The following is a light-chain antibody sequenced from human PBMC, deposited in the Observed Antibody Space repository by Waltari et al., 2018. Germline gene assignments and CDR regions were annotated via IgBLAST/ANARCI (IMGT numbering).Light chain of an antibody. V-gene: IGLV2-14*03. Sequence: QPALAQPASVSVSPGQSITISCSGTSSDVGAYDYVSWYQQHPGEVPKLIIYEVTNRPSGVSNRFSGSKSGNTASLTISGLQAEDDADYYCSSYTSTSAYVFGSGTKVTVI. CDR1: SSDVGAYDY. CDR3: SSYTSTSAYV. J-gene: IGLJ1*01. CDR2: EVT.